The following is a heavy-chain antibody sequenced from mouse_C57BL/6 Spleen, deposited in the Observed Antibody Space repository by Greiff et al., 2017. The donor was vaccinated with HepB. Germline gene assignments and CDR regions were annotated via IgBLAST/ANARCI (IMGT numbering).Heavy chain of an antibody. CDR1: GYTFTDYN. CDR3: ARGGTFTTVDAMDY. D-gene: IGHD1-1*01. Sequence: EVQLQQSGPELVKPGASVKMSCKASGYTFTDYNMHWVKQSHGKSLEWIGYINPNNGGTSYNQKFKGKATLTVTKSSSTAYMELRSLTSEDAAVYYGARGGTFTTVDAMDYWGQGTSVTVSS. V-gene: IGHV1-22*01. J-gene: IGHJ4*01. CDR2: INPNNGGT.